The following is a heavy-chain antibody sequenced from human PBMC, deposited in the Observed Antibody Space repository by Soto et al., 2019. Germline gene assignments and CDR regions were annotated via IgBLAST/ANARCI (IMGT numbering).Heavy chain of an antibody. CDR3: ANVSPYVFGMVITHDY. V-gene: IGHV3-23*01. D-gene: IGHD3-3*01. J-gene: IGHJ4*02. CDR2: ISGSGGST. CDR1: GFTFSSYA. Sequence: PGGSLRLSCAASGFTFSSYAMSWVRQAPGKGLEWVSAISGSGGSTYYADSVKGRFTISRDNSKNTLYLQMNSLRAEDTAVYYCANVSPYVFGMVITHDYWGQGTLVTVSS.